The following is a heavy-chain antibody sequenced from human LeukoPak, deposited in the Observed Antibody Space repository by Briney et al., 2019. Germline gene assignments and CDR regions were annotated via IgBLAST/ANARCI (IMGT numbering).Heavy chain of an antibody. CDR2: VNFGGST. D-gene: IGHD4-23*01. CDR1: GGPFSGYY. V-gene: IGHV4-34*01. Sequence: SETLSLTCVVYGGPFSGYYWSWIRQPPGKGLEWIGHVNFGGSTNYNPSLESRVTISVDTSKSQFSLKLSSVTAADTSVYYCARGREVTRDFDYWGQGTLVSVSS. J-gene: IGHJ4*02. CDR3: ARGREVTRDFDY.